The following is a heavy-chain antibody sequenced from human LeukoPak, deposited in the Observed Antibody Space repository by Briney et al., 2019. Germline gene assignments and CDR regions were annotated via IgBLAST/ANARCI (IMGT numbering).Heavy chain of an antibody. V-gene: IGHV3-30-3*01. CDR1: GFTVSSNE. CDR3: ARDHYYGSGSYYPGAAFDI. Sequence: GGSLRLSCAASGFTVSSNEMSWVRQAPGKGLEWVAVISYDGSNKYYADSVKGRFTISRDNSKNTLYLQMNSLRAEDTAVYYCARDHYYGSGSYYPGAAFDIWGQGTMVTVSS. CDR2: ISYDGSNK. J-gene: IGHJ3*02. D-gene: IGHD3-10*01.